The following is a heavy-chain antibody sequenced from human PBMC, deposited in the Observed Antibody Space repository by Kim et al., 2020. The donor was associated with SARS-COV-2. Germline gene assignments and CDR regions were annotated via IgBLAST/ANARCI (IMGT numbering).Heavy chain of an antibody. CDR2: MYAGGSA. Sequence: GGSLRLSCSASGFLVNSNYMTWVRQAPGKGLEWVSVMYAGGSAYYEDSVKGRFTISRDLSRNMLFLEMNSLTVEDTGKYYCTKFDYWAQGTRVTVSS. CDR3: TKFDY. CDR1: GFLVNSNY. V-gene: IGHV3-53*05. J-gene: IGHJ4*02.